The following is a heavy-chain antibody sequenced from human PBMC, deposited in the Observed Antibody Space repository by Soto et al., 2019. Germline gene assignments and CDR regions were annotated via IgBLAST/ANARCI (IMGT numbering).Heavy chain of an antibody. CDR3: ARAPYSRTSFHFDF. V-gene: IGHV1-46*01. Sequence: ASVKVSCKASGYTFTAYHMRWVRQAPGQGLEWVGIINPSLGTANYAQKFQGRVAMTWDTSTTTVYMELSSLRSDDTAVYYCARAPYSRTSFHFDFWGQGTLVTVSS. CDR1: GYTFTAYH. CDR2: INPSLGTA. J-gene: IGHJ4*02. D-gene: IGHD3-22*01.